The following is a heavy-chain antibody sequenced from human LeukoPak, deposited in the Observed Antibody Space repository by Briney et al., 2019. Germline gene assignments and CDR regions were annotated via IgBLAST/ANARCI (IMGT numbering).Heavy chain of an antibody. V-gene: IGHV4-30-4*01. J-gene: IGHJ4*02. Sequence: SETLSLTCTVSGGSISSGDYYWSWIRQSPGKGLEWIGYIYYSGSTYYNLSLKSRVTISIDMSKNQFSLKLSSVTAADTAVYYCARGGIYGDYGIDYWGQGTLVTVSS. CDR3: ARGGIYGDYGIDY. CDR1: GGSISSGDYY. CDR2: IYYSGST. D-gene: IGHD4-17*01.